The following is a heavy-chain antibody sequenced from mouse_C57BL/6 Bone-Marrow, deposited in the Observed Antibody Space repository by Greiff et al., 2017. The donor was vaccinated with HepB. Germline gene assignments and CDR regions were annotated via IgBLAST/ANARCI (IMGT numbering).Heavy chain of an antibody. V-gene: IGHV3-6*01. D-gene: IGHD1-1*01. CDR1: GYSITSGYY. CDR3: AREDGPYAMDY. J-gene: IGHJ4*01. CDR2: ISYDGSN. Sequence: ESGPGLVKPSQSLSLTCSVPGYSITSGYYWNWIRQFPGNKLEWMGYISYDGSNNYNPSLKNRISITRDTSKNQFFLKLNSVTTEDTATYYCAREDGPYAMDYWGQGTSVTVSS.